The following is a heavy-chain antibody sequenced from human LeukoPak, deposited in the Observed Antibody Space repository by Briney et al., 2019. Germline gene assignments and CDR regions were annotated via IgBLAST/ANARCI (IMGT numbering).Heavy chain of an antibody. Sequence: SETLSLTCTVSGGSISSGDYYWSWIRQPPGKGLEWIGYIYYSGSTYYSPSLKSRVTISVDTSKNQFSLKLSSVTAADTAVYYCARVTSGYYKYYWGQGTLVTVSS. CDR2: IYYSGST. V-gene: IGHV4-30-4*01. CDR1: GGSISSGDYY. J-gene: IGHJ4*02. CDR3: ARVTSGYYKYY. D-gene: IGHD3-22*01.